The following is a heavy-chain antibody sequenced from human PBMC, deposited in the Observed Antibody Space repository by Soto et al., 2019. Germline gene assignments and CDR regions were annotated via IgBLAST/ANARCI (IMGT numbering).Heavy chain of an antibody. D-gene: IGHD3-10*01. V-gene: IGHV3-23*01. J-gene: IGHJ4*02. Sequence: GGSLRLSCAASGFTFSNYAMTWVRQSPGKGLEWVSHISSSGGTASYADSVKGRFTISRDNSKNTLDLQMNSLRAEDTAIYYCAKGAYGSGSYDCWGQGTLVTVSS. CDR1: GFTFSNYA. CDR3: AKGAYGSGSYDC. CDR2: ISSSGGTA.